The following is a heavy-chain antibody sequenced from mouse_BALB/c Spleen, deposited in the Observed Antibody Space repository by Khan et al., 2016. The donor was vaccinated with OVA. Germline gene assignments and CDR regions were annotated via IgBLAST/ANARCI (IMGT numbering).Heavy chain of an antibody. V-gene: IGHV1-18*01. CDR3: ARGDYDAYCWFIDV. Sequence: VQLKQSGPELVKPGASVKISCKTSGFTFTEYTMHWVKQSHGKSLEWIGRINPNNGDTTYTQQFKGKATFTVDKSSSTAYMELRSLTSEDSAVYYCARGDYDAYCWFIDVWGAGTTVTVSS. J-gene: IGHJ1*01. CDR1: GFTFTEYT. D-gene: IGHD2-4*01. CDR2: INPNNGDT.